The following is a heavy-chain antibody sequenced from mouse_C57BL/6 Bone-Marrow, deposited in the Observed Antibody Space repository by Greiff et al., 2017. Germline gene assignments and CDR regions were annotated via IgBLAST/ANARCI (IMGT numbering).Heavy chain of an antibody. J-gene: IGHJ3*01. D-gene: IGHD1-1*01. CDR2: IDPSDSYT. V-gene: IGHV1-59*01. CDR3: ARVPPVAGFAY. CDR1: GYTFTSYW. Sequence: QVQLQQPGAELVRPGTSVKLSCKASGYTFTSYWMNWVKQRPGQGLEWIGVIDPSDSYTNYNQKFTGKDTLTVDTSSSTAYMQLSSLTSEDSAVYYCARVPPVAGFAYWGQGTLVTVSA.